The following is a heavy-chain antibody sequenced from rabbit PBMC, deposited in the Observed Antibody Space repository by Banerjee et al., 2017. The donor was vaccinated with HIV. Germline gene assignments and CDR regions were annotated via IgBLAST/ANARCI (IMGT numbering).Heavy chain of an antibody. CDR2: IEPIFGNT. Sequence: QEQLVESGGGLVQPGGSLKLSCKASGFDFSNYGVSWVRQAPGKGLEWIGYIEPIFGNTYYANWVNGRFTISSHNAQNTLYLQLSSLTAADTATYFCARDNGSGDYIDVYFDLWGPGTLVTVS. V-gene: IGHV1S47*01. CDR3: ARDNGSGDYIDVYFDL. CDR1: GFDFSNYG. D-gene: IGHD1-1*01. J-gene: IGHJ4*01.